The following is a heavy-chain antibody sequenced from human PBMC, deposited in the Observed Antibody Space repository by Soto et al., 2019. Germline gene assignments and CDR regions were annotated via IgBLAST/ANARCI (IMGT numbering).Heavy chain of an antibody. CDR3: AADKRYSYGYGTY. Sequence: SVKVCCKASGVTFTISAVQWVRQARGQRLEWIGWIVVGSGNTDYAQKLQERVTITRDMSTSTAYMERSSLRSEDTAVYYCAADKRYSYGYGTYCGQGTLVTVYS. D-gene: IGHD5-18*01. V-gene: IGHV1-58*01. CDR1: GVTFTISA. J-gene: IGHJ4*02. CDR2: IVVGSGNT.